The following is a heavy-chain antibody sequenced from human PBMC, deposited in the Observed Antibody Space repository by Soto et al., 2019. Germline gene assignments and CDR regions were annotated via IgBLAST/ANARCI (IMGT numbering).Heavy chain of an antibody. D-gene: IGHD6-19*01. V-gene: IGHV3-23*01. CDR2: ISGSGGST. CDR3: AKGSSGWYERFDY. Sequence: EVQLLESGGGLVQPGGSLRLSCAASGFTFSSYAMRWVRQAPGKGLEWVSAISGSGGSTYYADSVKGRFTISRDNSKNTLYLKMNSLRSEDMAVYYCAKGSSGWYERFDYWGQGTQVTVSS. J-gene: IGHJ4*02. CDR1: GFTFSSYA.